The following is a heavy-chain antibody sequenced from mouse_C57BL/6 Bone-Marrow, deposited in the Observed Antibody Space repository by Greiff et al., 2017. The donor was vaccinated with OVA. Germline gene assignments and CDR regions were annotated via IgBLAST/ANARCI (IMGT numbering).Heavy chain of an antibody. CDR1: GYAFSSYW. CDR3: ARGDSSGYLFAY. D-gene: IGHD3-2*02. Sequence: QVQLQQSGAELVKPGASVKISCKASGYAFSSYWMNWVKQRPGKGLEWIGQIYPGDGDTNYNGKFKGKATLTADKSSSTAYMQLSSLTSEDSAVYFCARGDSSGYLFAYWGQGTLVTVSA. J-gene: IGHJ3*01. V-gene: IGHV1-80*01. CDR2: IYPGDGDT.